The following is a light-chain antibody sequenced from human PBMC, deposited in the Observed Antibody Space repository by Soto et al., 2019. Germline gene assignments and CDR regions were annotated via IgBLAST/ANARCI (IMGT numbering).Light chain of an antibody. Sequence: EIVVTQSPATLSVSPGERATLSCRASQSVSSNLAWYQQKPGQAPRLLIYDASNRATGIPARFSGSGSGTDFTLTISSLEPEDFAVYYCQQRSNWPTFGGGTKVDIK. CDR3: QQRSNWPT. CDR1: QSVSSN. CDR2: DAS. V-gene: IGKV3-11*01. J-gene: IGKJ4*01.